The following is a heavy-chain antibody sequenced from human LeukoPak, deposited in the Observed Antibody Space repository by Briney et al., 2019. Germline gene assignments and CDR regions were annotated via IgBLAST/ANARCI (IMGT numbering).Heavy chain of an antibody. Sequence: GGSLRLSRAASGFTFDDYGMSWVRQAPGKGLEWVSGINWNGGSTGYADSVKGRFTISRDNAKNSLYLQMNSLRAEDTALHYCARVSSRDIVVVPAAPFDYWGQGTLVTVSS. D-gene: IGHD2-2*01. V-gene: IGHV3-20*04. CDR2: INWNGGST. CDR1: GFTFDDYG. J-gene: IGHJ4*02. CDR3: ARVSSRDIVVVPAAPFDY.